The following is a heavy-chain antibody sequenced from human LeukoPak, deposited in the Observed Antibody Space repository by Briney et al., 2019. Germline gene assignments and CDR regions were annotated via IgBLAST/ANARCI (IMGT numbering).Heavy chain of an antibody. J-gene: IGHJ4*02. CDR1: GYSISSSTW. D-gene: IGHD1-26*01. V-gene: IGHV4-28*03. Sequence: PSDTLSLTCAVSGYSISSSTWWGWIGQPPGKGLEWIGYIYYSGSTYYNPSLKSRVTMSVDTSKNQFSLKLSSVTAVDTAVYYCARATRGWELTIDYWGQGTLVTVSS. CDR2: IYYSGST. CDR3: ARATRGWELTIDY.